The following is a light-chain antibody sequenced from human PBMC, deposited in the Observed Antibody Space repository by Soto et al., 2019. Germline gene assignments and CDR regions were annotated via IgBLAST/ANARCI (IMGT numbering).Light chain of an antibody. V-gene: IGKV3-15*01. CDR3: QQYNNWPPMYT. CDR2: EAS. J-gene: IGKJ2*01. Sequence: EIVMTQSPATLPVAQGERVTLSCRTSQGVSNNLAWYQQKPGQAPRLLMYEASTRATSTPARFSGSGSGTEFTLTISNLQSEDLAVYYCQQYNNWPPMYTFGQGTKLEIK. CDR1: QGVSNN.